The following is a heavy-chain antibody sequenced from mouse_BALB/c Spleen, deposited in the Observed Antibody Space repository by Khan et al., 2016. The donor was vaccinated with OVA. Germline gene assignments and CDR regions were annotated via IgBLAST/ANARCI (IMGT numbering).Heavy chain of an antibody. Sequence: QVQLQQSGTELARPGASVKLSCKASGYTFIDYNINWVKQRTGQGLEWIGEISPGSGNTYYNEKFKGKATLTADKSSSTVYMQLSSLTSEDSAVYCCAREWGSWFPYWGQGTLVTVSA. J-gene: IGHJ3*01. CDR2: ISPGSGNT. D-gene: IGHD1-3*01. CDR1: GYTFIDYN. CDR3: AREWGSWFPY. V-gene: IGHV1-77*01.